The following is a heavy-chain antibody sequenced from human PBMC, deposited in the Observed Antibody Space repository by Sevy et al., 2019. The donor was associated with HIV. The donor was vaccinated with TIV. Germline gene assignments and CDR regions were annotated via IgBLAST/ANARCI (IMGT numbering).Heavy chain of an antibody. J-gene: IGHJ4*02. CDR3: ATTKDYYVSSGSPFDY. V-gene: IGHV1-24*01. Sequence: ASVKVSCMVSGYTLSELSMHWVRQAPGKGLEWMGSFDPEDDETIYAQKFQGRVTMTEDTSTDTAYMGLNNLRSEDTAVYYCATTKDYYVSSGSPFDYWGQGTLVTVSS. CDR2: FDPEDDET. CDR1: GYTLSELS. D-gene: IGHD3-22*01.